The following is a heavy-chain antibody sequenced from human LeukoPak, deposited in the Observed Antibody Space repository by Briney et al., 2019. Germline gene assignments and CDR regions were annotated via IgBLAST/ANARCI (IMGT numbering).Heavy chain of an antibody. D-gene: IGHD3-22*01. Sequence: SVKVSCKASGGTFSSYAISWVRQAPGQGLEWMGRIIPIFGIANYAQKFQGRVTITADKSTSTAYMELSSLRSEDTAVYYCARGAYYYNSSGYPNWFDPWGQGTLVTVSS. CDR1: GGTFSSYA. CDR2: IIPIFGIA. V-gene: IGHV1-69*04. J-gene: IGHJ5*02. CDR3: ARGAYYYNSSGYPNWFDP.